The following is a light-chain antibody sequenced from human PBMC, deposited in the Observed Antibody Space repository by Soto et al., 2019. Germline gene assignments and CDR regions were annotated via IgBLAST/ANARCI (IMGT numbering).Light chain of an antibody. V-gene: IGKV4-1*01. J-gene: IGKJ4*01. CDR2: WAS. CDR3: QQCYINPFT. Sequence: DNMMTQAPDCLWISLGYMPAINGKYSQSVLYSNNKNYLAWYQHKPGQSPKLLIYWASTRESGVPDRFSGSGSGTDFTLTISSLQAEDMPVYYCQQCYINPFTFCGGTKVDI. CDR1: QSVLYSNNKNY.